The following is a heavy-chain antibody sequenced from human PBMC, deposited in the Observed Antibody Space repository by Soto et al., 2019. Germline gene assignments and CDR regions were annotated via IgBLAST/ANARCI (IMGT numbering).Heavy chain of an antibody. CDR1: GFTFTSYA. J-gene: IGHJ6*02. D-gene: IGHD2-2*01. CDR3: VKVTSARVFYFGLDV. CDR2: VSGSAGRA. Sequence: VQLLESGGDLVQPGGSLRLSCAASGFTFTSYAMSWVRQAPGKGLEWVSIVSGSAGRAYYADSVKGRFTISRDNSKNTLSLQMDSLSAEDTAVYYCVKVTSARVFYFGLDVWGQGTTVTVSS. V-gene: IGHV3-23*01.